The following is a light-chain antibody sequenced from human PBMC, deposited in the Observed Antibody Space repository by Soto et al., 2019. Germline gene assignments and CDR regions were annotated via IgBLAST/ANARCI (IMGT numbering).Light chain of an antibody. Sequence: QSVLTQPPSASGTPGQRVTISCSGSSSNIGSNFVYWYQHLPGTAPKLLIYTNNQRPSGDPDRFSGSKSGTSASLAISGLRSEDEADYYCASWDGRLSGHVVGTGTKLTVL. CDR1: SSNIGSNF. CDR3: ASWDGRLSGHV. CDR2: TNN. J-gene: IGLJ1*01. V-gene: IGLV1-47*02.